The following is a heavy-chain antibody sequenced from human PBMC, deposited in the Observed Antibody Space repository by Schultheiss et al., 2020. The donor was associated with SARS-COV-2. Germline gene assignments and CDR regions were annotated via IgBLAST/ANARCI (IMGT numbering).Heavy chain of an antibody. CDR2: ISSNGGST. J-gene: IGHJ4*02. V-gene: IGHV3-64*04. CDR3: AKDAGGDYFDH. Sequence: GGSLRLSCAASGFTFSSYAMHWVRQAPGKGLEYVSAISSNGGSTYYADSVKGRFTISRDNSKNTLYLQMNSLRAEDTTVYYCAKDAGGDYFDHWGQGTLVTVSS. CDR1: GFTFSSYA. D-gene: IGHD1-26*01.